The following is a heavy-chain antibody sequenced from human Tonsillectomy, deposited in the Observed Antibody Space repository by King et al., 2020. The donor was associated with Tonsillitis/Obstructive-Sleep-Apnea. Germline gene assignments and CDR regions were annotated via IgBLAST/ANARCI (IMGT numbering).Heavy chain of an antibody. J-gene: IGHJ4*02. CDR3: TRSGFDY. CDR1: GFAFSSYN. CDR2: ITISSGTI. D-gene: IGHD1-26*01. Sequence: EVQLVESGGGLVQPGSSLRLSCAASGFAFSSYNMNWVRQAPGKGLEWVSYITISSGTIYYADSVKGRFTISRANAKTSRYRQMNSLRDEDTAVYYCTRSGFDYWGQGTLVTVSS. V-gene: IGHV3-48*02.